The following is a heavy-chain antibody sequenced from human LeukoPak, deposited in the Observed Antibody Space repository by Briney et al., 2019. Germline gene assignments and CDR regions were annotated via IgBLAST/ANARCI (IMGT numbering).Heavy chain of an antibody. CDR2: ISGSGGST. CDR1: GFTFSSYA. D-gene: IGHD3-16*02. J-gene: IGHJ4*02. CDR3: AKRYIGNYYFDY. Sequence: GGSLRLSCAASGFTFSSYAMSWVRQAPGKGLEWVSVISGSGGSTYYVDSVKGRFTFSRDNSKNTLYLQMNSLRAEDTAVYYCAKRYIGNYYFDYWGQGTLVTVSS. V-gene: IGHV3-23*01.